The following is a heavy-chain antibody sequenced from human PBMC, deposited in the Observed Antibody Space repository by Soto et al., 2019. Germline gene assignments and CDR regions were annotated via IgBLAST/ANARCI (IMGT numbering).Heavy chain of an antibody. J-gene: IGHJ4*02. CDR3: ARGGVSWLVLFDY. CDR2: IIANIGNT. D-gene: IGHD6-19*01. V-gene: IGHV1-18*01. CDR1: GGTFSSYA. Sequence: ASVKVSCKASGGTFSSYAISWVRQAPGQGLEWMGGIIANIGNTNYAQKLQGRVTMTTDTSTSTAYMELRSLRSDDTAVYYCARGGVSWLVLFDYWGQGTLVTVSS.